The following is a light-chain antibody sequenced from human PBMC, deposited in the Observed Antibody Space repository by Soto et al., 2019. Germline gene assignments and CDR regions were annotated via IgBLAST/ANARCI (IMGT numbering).Light chain of an antibody. CDR2: DAS. J-gene: IGKJ4*01. CDR3: QQYGSTPLT. Sequence: EIVLTQSPGTLSLSPGERATLSCRASQSVSNYLAWYQQKPGQAPRFLIYDASSRATGIPDRFSGSGSGTDFTLTISRLEPEDFAVYYCQQYGSTPLTFGGGTKVEIK. CDR1: QSVSNY. V-gene: IGKV3-20*01.